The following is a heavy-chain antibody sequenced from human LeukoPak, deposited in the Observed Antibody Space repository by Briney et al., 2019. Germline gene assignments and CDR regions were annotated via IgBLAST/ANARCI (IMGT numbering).Heavy chain of an antibody. CDR2: INPSGGST. Sequence: ASVKVSCKASGYTFTSYYMHWVRQAPGQGLEWMGIINPSGGSTSYAQKFQGRVTITRDMSTSTVYMELSSLRSEDTAVYYCARMDSSGPFEYWGQGTLVTVSS. CDR3: ARMDSSGPFEY. V-gene: IGHV1-46*01. J-gene: IGHJ4*02. D-gene: IGHD6-19*01. CDR1: GYTFTSYY.